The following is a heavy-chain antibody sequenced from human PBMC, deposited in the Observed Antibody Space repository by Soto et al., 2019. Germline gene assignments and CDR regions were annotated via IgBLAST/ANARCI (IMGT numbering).Heavy chain of an antibody. CDR1: GGTFSSYA. V-gene: IGHV1-69*01. CDR3: AGAVSPGYSSSSGAYYYGMAV. Sequence: QVQLVQSGAEVKKPGSSVKVSCKASGGTFSSYAISWVRQAPGQGLEWMGGIIPIFGTANYAQKFQGRVTITADESTSTAEMELSSLRAEDTAVYYCAGAVSPGYSSSSGAYYYGMAVWGQGTTVTVSS. D-gene: IGHD6-6*01. J-gene: IGHJ6*02. CDR2: IIPIFGTA.